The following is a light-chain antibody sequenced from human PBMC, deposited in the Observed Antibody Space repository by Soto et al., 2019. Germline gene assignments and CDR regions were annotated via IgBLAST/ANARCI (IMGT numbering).Light chain of an antibody. CDR2: GNS. Sequence: QSVLTQPPSVSGAPGQRVTISCTGSSSNIGAGYDVHWYQQLPGTAPKLLIYGNSNRPSGVPDRFSGSKSGTSASLAITGLQAEDDADYYGQSYDSGLSARVFGGGTQLTVL. V-gene: IGLV1-40*01. CDR3: QSYDSGLSARV. J-gene: IGLJ3*02. CDR1: SSNIGAGYD.